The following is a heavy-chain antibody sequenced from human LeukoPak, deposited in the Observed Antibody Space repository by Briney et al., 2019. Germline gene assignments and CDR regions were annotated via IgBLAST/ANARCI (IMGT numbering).Heavy chain of an antibody. D-gene: IGHD6-19*01. CDR2: INQEGSEK. CDR1: GFTFSSYW. J-gene: IGHJ5*02. Sequence: GGSLRLSCEASGFTFSSYWMNWVRQAPGKGLEWVANINQEGSEKHYVDSVKGRFTISRDNAKNPLYLQMNSLRAEDTAVYYCASANVLYSSGWYNWFDPWGQGTLVTVSS. CDR3: ASANVLYSSGWYNWFDP. V-gene: IGHV3-7*01.